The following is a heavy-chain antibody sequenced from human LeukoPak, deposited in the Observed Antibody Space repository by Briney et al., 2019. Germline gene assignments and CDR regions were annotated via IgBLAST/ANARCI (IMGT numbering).Heavy chain of an antibody. V-gene: IGHV3-23*01. CDR2: IGGGPV. J-gene: IGHJ1*01. D-gene: IGHD3-22*01. CDR1: GFTFSNYA. CDR3: ATYSSLNRREFQF. Sequence: HPGGSLRLSCAASGFTFSNYAMTWVRQAPGKGLEWVSTIGGGPVYYADSVKGRFTISRDDSKNTLFLQMNSLRAEDTAVYYCATYSSLNRREFQFWGQGTLLTVSS.